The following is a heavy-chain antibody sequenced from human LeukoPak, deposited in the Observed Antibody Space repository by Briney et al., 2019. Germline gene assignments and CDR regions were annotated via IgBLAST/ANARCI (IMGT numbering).Heavy chain of an antibody. D-gene: IGHD2-15*01. J-gene: IGHJ4*02. Sequence: GGSLRLSCAASGFTFSDYYMSWIRQAPGKGLEWVSYISSSSSYTNYADSVKGRFTISRDNAKNSLYLQMNSLRAEDTAVYYCVKGYCSGGSCPCYFDYWGQGTLVTVSS. CDR1: GFTFSDYY. V-gene: IGHV3-11*06. CDR3: VKGYCSGGSCPCYFDY. CDR2: ISSSSSYT.